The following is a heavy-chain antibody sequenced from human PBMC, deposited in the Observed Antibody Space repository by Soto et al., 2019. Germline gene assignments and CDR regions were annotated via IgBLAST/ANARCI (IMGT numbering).Heavy chain of an antibody. CDR2: INHSGST. V-gene: IGHV4-34*01. CDR1: GGSFSGYY. CDR3: TGGLKFFSIPGCYEGYYYYYYYRDV. J-gene: IGHJ6*03. D-gene: IGHD2-2*01. Sequence: SETLSLTCAVYGGSFSGYYWSWIRQPPGKGLEWIGEINHSGSTNYNPSLKSRVTISVDTSKNQFSLKLSSVTAADTAVYYCTGGLKFFSIPGCYEGYYYYYYYRDVWGKGTTVPVSS.